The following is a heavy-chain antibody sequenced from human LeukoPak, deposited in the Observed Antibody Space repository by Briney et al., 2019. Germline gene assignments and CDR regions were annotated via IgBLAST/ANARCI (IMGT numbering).Heavy chain of an antibody. CDR2: IIPIFGTA. V-gene: IGHV1-69*13. J-gene: IGHJ4*02. Sequence: ASVKVSCKASGGTFSSYAISWVRQAPGQGLEWMGGIIPIFGTANYAQKFQGRVTITADESTSTAYMELSSLRSEDTAVYYCASRYREWWGQLGYWGQGTLVTVSS. D-gene: IGHD2-15*01. CDR3: ASRYREWWGQLGY. CDR1: GGTFSSYA.